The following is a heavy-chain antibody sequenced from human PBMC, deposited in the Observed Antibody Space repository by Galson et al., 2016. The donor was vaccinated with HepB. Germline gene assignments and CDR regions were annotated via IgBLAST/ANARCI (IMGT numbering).Heavy chain of an antibody. D-gene: IGHD3-16*02. Sequence: SLRLSCAASGFTFGRFAMSWVRQAPGKGLEWVASLSGSGDNTYYADSVKGRFTISRDNSKNTQYLQMNSVRAEDTAVDYCAKQALIVSGRHMDVWGQGTTVTVSS. CDR1: GFTFGRFA. V-gene: IGHV3-23*01. J-gene: IGHJ6*02. CDR2: LSGSGDNT. CDR3: AKQALIVSGRHMDV.